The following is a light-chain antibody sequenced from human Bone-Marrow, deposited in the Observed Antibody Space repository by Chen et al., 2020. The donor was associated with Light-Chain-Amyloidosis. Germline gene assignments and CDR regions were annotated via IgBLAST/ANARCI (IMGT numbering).Light chain of an antibody. CDR2: RDT. J-gene: IGLJ2*01. Sequence: SYELTQPPSVSVSPGQTAWITCSGDDLPTKYAYWYQQKPGQAPVLVIHRDTERPSGISERFSGSSSGTTATLTISGVQAEDEADYHCQSVDSSGTYEVTFGGGTKLTVL. CDR1: DLPTKY. CDR3: QSVDSSGTYEVT. V-gene: IGLV3-25*03.